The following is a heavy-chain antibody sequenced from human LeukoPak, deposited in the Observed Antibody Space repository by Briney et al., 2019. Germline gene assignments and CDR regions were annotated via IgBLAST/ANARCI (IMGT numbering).Heavy chain of an antibody. CDR1: GGTFSSYA. Sequence: SVKVSCKASGGTFSSYAISWVRQAPGQGLEWMGGIIPIFGTANYAQKFQGRVTITADESTSTAYMELSSLRSEDTAVYYCARVPTTVTTVIWFDPWGQGTLVIVSS. V-gene: IGHV1-69*13. CDR2: IIPIFGTA. CDR3: ARVPTTVTTVIWFDP. J-gene: IGHJ5*02. D-gene: IGHD4-17*01.